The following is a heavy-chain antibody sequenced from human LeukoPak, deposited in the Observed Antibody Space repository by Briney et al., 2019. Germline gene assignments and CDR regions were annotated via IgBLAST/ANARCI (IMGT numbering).Heavy chain of an antibody. V-gene: IGHV3-23*01. CDR1: GFTFSSYT. CDR3: AKDGAITIFGVVIHRRDYYFDY. D-gene: IGHD3-3*01. Sequence: GGSLRLSCVASGFTFSSYTMHWVRQAPGKGLEWVSAIGGSGGSTYYADSVKGRFTISRDNSKNTLYLQMNSLRAEDTAVYYCAKDGAITIFGVVIHRRDYYFDYWGQGTLVTVSS. J-gene: IGHJ4*02. CDR2: IGGSGGST.